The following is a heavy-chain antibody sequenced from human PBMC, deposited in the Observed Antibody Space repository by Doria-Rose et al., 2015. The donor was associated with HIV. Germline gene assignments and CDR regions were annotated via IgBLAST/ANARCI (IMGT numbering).Heavy chain of an antibody. J-gene: IGHJ4*02. CDR1: GVSLSSPGMG. CDR3: ARIKSSRWYHKYYFDF. V-gene: IGHV2-26*01. D-gene: IGHD6-13*01. CDR2: IFSDDAR. Sequence: QVTLKESGPVLVKPTETLTPTCTVSGVSLSSPGMGVSWIRQPPGKALEWLANIFSDDARSYKTSLKSRLTISRGTYKSQVVLTMTDMDPVDTATYYCARIKSSRWYHKYYFDFWGQGTLVIVSA.